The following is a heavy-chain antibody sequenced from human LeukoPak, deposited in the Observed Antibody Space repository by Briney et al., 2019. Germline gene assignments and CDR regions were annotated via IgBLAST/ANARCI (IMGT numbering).Heavy chain of an antibody. CDR1: GGSISGYY. V-gene: IGHV4-4*07. CDR3: ARGPDYSDSSGYFKY. Sequence: PSETLSLTCTVSGGSISGYYWSWIRQPAGKGLEWMGRIYTSGSTNYNPSLRSRVSISVDKSKNQFSLILSSLTAADTAVYYCARGPDYSDSSGYFKYWGQGILVTVSS. J-gene: IGHJ4*02. D-gene: IGHD3-22*01. CDR2: IYTSGST.